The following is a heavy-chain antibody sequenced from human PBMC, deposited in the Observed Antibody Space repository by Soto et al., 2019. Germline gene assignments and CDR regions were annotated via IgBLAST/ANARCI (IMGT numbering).Heavy chain of an antibody. Sequence: ASVKVSCKASGYTFTGYYMHWVRQAPGQGLEWMGWINPNSGGTNYAQKFQGWVTMTRDTSISTAYMELSRLRSDDTAVYYCARGRLDYDFWSGYSNYYYYMDVWGKGTTVTVSS. J-gene: IGHJ6*03. CDR3: ARGRLDYDFWSGYSNYYYYMDV. D-gene: IGHD3-3*01. CDR1: GYTFTGYY. V-gene: IGHV1-2*04. CDR2: INPNSGGT.